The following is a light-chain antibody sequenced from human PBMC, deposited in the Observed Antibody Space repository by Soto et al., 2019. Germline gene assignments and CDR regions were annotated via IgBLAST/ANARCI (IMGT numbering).Light chain of an antibody. CDR3: QQSYTSPHFT. V-gene: IGKV1-39*01. CDR2: AAS. Sequence: DIQMTQSPSTLSGSVGDRVTITCRASQTISSWLAWYQQKPGKAPKLLIFAASTLHFGVPTRFSGSGSGTDFTLTINSLQPEDFATYYCQQSYTSPHFTFGPGTKVDI. J-gene: IGKJ3*01. CDR1: QTISSW.